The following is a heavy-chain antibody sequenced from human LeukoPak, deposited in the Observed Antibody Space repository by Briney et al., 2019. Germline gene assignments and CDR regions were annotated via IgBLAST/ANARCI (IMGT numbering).Heavy chain of an antibody. Sequence: PGGSLRLSCAASGFTFSSYWMHWVRQAPGKGLMWVSRINTDGSSTSYADSVKGRFTISRDNAKNTLYLQMNSLRAEDTAVYYCARGYSNREDYWGQGTLVTVPS. CDR3: ARGYSNREDY. J-gene: IGHJ4*02. V-gene: IGHV3-74*01. CDR2: INTDGSST. CDR1: GFTFSSYW. D-gene: IGHD2-15*01.